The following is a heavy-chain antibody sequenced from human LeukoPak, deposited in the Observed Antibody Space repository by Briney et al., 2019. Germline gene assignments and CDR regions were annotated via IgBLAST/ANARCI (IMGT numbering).Heavy chain of an antibody. CDR1: GFTFTKYW. J-gene: IGHJ6*03. CDR3: AREAYCGGPSCVAVSDMDV. CDR2: IKQVGSEV. V-gene: IGHV3-7*01. D-gene: IGHD2-21*01. Sequence: RGSLTLSCAASGFTFTKYWMTWVRQAPGQRLEWVANIKQVGSEVYYVDSVEGRFTISRDNTKNSVYLQMNSLGVEDTAVYYCAREAYCGGPSCVAVSDMDVWGEGTTVTVSS.